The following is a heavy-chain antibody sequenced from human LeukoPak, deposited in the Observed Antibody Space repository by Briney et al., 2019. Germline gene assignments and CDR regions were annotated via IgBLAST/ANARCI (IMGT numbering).Heavy chain of an antibody. V-gene: IGHV3-30*18. CDR2: ISYDGNNK. CDR3: ANIGQIQLWLQIVVY. J-gene: IGHJ4*02. Sequence: GGSLRLSCAASGFNFDNFGMHWVRQAPGKGLEWVSIISYDGNNKYYVDSVKGRFSISRDNAKNSLYLQMNSLRAEDTAVYYCANIGQIQLWLQIVVYWGQGTLVTVSS. D-gene: IGHD5-18*01. CDR1: GFNFDNFG.